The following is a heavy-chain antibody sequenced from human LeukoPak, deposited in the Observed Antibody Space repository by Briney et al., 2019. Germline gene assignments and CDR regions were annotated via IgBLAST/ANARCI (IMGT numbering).Heavy chain of an antibody. CDR3: ARDTPYSTSFDY. Sequence: ASVKVSCKASGYTFTGYYIHWVRQAPGQGLEWMGWIDPNSGGTNYAQKFQGRVTVTRDTSISTAYMELSRLRSDDTALYCCARDTPYSTSFDYWGQGTLVTVSS. CDR2: IDPNSGGT. V-gene: IGHV1-2*02. D-gene: IGHD5/OR15-5a*01. J-gene: IGHJ4*02. CDR1: GYTFTGYY.